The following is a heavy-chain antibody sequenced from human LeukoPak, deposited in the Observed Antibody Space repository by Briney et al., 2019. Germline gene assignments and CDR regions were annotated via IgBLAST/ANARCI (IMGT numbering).Heavy chain of an antibody. J-gene: IGHJ4*02. CDR3: ARMRSNWGVFTGFDY. Sequence: PGGSLRLSCTASGFTDDTSYINWVRQAPGKGLEWVSVMFTGGRPFYADSVRGRFTMSRDNSKNTVHLQMNSLRAEDTAVYYCARMRSNWGVFTGFDYWGQGTLVTVSS. V-gene: IGHV3-66*01. CDR2: MFTGGRP. D-gene: IGHD7-27*01. CDR1: GFTDDTSY.